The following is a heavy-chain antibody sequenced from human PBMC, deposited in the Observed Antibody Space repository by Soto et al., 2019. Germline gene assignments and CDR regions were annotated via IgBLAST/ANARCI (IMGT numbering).Heavy chain of an antibody. D-gene: IGHD6-6*01. Sequence: ASVKVACKASGYTFTSYYMHWVRQAPGQGLEWMGIINPSGGSTSYAQKFQGRVTMTRDTSTSTVYMELSSLRFEDTAVYYCARESLAARRSFDYWGQGTLVTVSS. CDR2: INPSGGST. CDR3: ARESLAARRSFDY. V-gene: IGHV1-46*03. J-gene: IGHJ4*02. CDR1: GYTFTSYY.